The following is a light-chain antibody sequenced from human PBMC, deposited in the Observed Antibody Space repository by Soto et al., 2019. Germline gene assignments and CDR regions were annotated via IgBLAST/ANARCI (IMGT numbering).Light chain of an antibody. CDR3: ATWDDSLNGRL. Sequence: QSVLTQPPSASGTPGQRVTISCSRGSSNIGTYTVNWYQHLPGTAPKLLIYNNNERPSGVPDRFSGSKSDTSASLAISGLQSDDEADYYCATWDDSLNGRLFGGGTKLTVL. J-gene: IGLJ3*02. CDR2: NNN. CDR1: SSNIGTYT. V-gene: IGLV1-44*01.